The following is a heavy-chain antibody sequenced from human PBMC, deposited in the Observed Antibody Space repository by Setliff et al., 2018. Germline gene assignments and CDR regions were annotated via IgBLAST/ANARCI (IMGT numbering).Heavy chain of an antibody. CDR3: AREGVDSRSSTDYRYYMDV. D-gene: IGHD3-22*01. CDR2: TIPSFGST. J-gene: IGHJ6*03. Sequence: SVKVSCKASGGTFSSYGISWVRQAPGQGLEWMGGTIPSFGSTNYAQKFQGRVTIITDESTSTAYMELSSLRTEDSAVYYCAREGVDSRSSTDYRYYMDVWGKGTTVTVSS. CDR1: GGTFSSYG. V-gene: IGHV1-69*05.